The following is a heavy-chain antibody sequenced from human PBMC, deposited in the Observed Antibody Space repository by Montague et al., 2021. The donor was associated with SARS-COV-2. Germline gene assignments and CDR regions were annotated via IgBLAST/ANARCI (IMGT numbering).Heavy chain of an antibody. CDR1: GSSISTSTDH. J-gene: IGHJ6*02. V-gene: IGHV4-61*05. CDR2: TSYSGST. D-gene: IGHD3-3*01. Sequence: SETLSLTCSVSGSSISTSTDHWAWIRQSPGKGLECIGDTSYSGSTDYNPSLKSRVTISIDTSKNQFSLKLSSVTAADTAVYYCARWGEYYDSPYYYYAMDVWGQGTTATVSS. CDR3: ARWGEYYDSPYYYYAMDV.